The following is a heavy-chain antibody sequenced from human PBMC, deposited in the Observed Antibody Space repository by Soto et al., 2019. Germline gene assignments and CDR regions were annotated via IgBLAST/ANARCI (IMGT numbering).Heavy chain of an antibody. Sequence: ASVKVSCKTSGYTLSSYAVHWVRQAPGQRLEWMGWINGGNGDTRYSEKFQGRVTITRDTSASTVYMELSSLRSEDTAVYYCARVPWGSLSGWKNWLDPWGQGTLVTVSS. D-gene: IGHD6-19*01. CDR3: ARVPWGSLSGWKNWLDP. J-gene: IGHJ5*02. CDR1: GYTLSSYA. CDR2: INGGNGDT. V-gene: IGHV1-3*01.